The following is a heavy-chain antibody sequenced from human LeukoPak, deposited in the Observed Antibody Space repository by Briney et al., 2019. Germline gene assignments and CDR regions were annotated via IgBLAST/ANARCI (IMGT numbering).Heavy chain of an antibody. V-gene: IGHV4-30-2*01. CDR2: ISHSESA. J-gene: IGHJ3*02. CDR1: GGSISSGANY. Sequence: SQTLSLTCTVSGGSISSGANYWSWIRQPPGRGLEWIGYISHSESAYYSPSLESRITISVDRSKNQFSLKPKSVTAADTAIYYCARDGGTTSNPSHDTFAIWGQGTMVAVSS. D-gene: IGHD4-11*01. CDR3: ARDGGTTSNPSHDTFAI.